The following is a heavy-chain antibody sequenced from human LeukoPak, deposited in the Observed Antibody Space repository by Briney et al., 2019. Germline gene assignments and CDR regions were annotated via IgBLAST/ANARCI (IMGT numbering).Heavy chain of an antibody. V-gene: IGHV3-30*02. D-gene: IGHD3-3*01. J-gene: IGHJ4*02. CDR2: IRYDGSNK. CDR1: GFTFSSYG. Sequence: PGGSLRLSCAASGFTFSSYGMHWVRQAPGKGLEWVAFIRYDGSNKYYADSVKGRFTISRDNAKNTLYLQMNSQRAEDTAVYYCAREEWLDYWGQGTLVTASS. CDR3: AREEWLDY.